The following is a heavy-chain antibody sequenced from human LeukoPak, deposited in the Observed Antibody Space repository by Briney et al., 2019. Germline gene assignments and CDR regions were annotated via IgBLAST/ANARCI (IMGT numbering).Heavy chain of an antibody. CDR1: GGTFSSYA. D-gene: IGHD3-10*01. Sequence: ASVKLSCKASGGTFSSYAITWVRQAPGQGLEWMGGIIPIFGTSNYAQKFQGRVTITADESTNTAYMELSSLRSDDTAVYYCARGMGRGVIITSEIYFDYWGQGTLVTVSS. J-gene: IGHJ4*02. CDR2: IIPIFGTS. V-gene: IGHV1-69*13. CDR3: ARGMGRGVIITSEIYFDY.